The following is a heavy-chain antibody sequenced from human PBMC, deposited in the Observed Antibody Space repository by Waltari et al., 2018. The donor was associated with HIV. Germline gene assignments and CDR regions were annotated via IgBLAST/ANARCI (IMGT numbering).Heavy chain of an antibody. CDR3: ARWGGYSSSTVATPLAY. CDR2: VSYSIGHN. J-gene: IGHJ4*02. V-gene: IGHV3-21*02. CDR1: GFTFSSYT. D-gene: IGHD3-10*01. Sequence: EVQLVESGGGLVKPGGSLRLSCAASGFTFSSYTMNWVRQAPGMGRGWLSSVSYSIGHNYYADSGKGRFTITRDNGKNSLYLHLGSVGAEDTAVYYWARWGGYSSSTVATPLAYWGQGTLVTVSS.